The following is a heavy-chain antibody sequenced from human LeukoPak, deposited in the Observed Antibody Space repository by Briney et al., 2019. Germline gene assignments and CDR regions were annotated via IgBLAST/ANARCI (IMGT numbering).Heavy chain of an antibody. D-gene: IGHD2-21*01. V-gene: IGHV4-38-2*02. J-gene: IGHJ5*02. Sequence: SETLSLTCTVSGYSISGGYYWGWIRQPPGKGLEWIGEIYHSGSTNYNPSLKSRVTISVDKSKNQFSLKLSSVTAADTAVYYCARDTGSSVVSASFGPWGQGTLVTVSS. CDR1: GYSISGGYY. CDR3: ARDTGSSVVSASFGP. CDR2: IYHSGST.